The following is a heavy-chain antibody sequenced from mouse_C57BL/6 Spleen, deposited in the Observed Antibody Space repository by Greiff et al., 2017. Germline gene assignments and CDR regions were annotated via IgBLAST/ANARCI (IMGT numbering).Heavy chain of an antibody. CDR3: ARLQLGAFAY. Sequence: EVMLVESGGGLVKPGGSLKLSCAASGFTFSSYTMSWVRQTPEKRLEWVATISGGGGNTYYPDSVKGRFTIARDNAKNTLYLQMSRLRSEDTALYYCARLQLGAFAYWGQGTLVTVSA. J-gene: IGHJ3*01. CDR2: ISGGGGNT. V-gene: IGHV5-9*01. D-gene: IGHD4-1*02. CDR1: GFTFSSYT.